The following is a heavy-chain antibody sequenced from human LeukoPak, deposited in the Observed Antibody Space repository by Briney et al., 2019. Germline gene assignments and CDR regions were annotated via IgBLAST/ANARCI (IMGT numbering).Heavy chain of an antibody. J-gene: IGHJ4*02. Sequence: GGSLRLSRAASGFTLSSYEMNWVRLAPGKGLEWISYISRTGNSIYYADSVKGRFTISRDSAKNSLYLQMNSLRAEDTAVYYCARGPYSSDWYVDYWGQGTLVTVA. V-gene: IGHV3-48*03. CDR3: ARGPYSSDWYVDY. CDR2: ISRTGNSI. D-gene: IGHD6-25*01. CDR1: GFTLSSYE.